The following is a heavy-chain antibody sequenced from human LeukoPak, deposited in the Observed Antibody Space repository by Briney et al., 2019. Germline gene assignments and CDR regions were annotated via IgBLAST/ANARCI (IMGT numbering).Heavy chain of an antibody. CDR2: FDPEDGET. Sequence: ASVKVSCKVSGYTLTELSMHWVRQAPGKGLEWMGGFDPEDGETIYAQKFQGRVTMTRDTSINTAYMELSRLGSDDTAVFYCARVTGGNSANFNFWGQGTLVTVSS. J-gene: IGHJ4*02. CDR3: ARVTGGNSANFNF. CDR1: GYTLTELS. D-gene: IGHD4-23*01. V-gene: IGHV1-24*01.